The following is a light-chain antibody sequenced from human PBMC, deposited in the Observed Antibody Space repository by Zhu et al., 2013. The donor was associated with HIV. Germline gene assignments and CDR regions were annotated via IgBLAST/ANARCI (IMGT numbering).Light chain of an antibody. CDR2: GAS. Sequence: EIVLTQSPGTLSLSPGERATLSCRASQSVSSSHLAWYQQKPGQAPRLLIHGASSRATGIPDRFSGSGSGTDFTLIISRLEPEDFALYYCQQYANSPRTFGGGTKVEI. CDR3: QQYANSPRT. CDR1: QSVSSSH. V-gene: IGKV3-20*01. J-gene: IGKJ4*01.